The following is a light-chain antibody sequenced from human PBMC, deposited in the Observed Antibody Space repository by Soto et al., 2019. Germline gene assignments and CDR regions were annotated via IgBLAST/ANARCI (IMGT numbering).Light chain of an antibody. V-gene: IGLV2-14*01. CDR2: EVS. Sequence: QSVLTQPASVSGSPGQSITISCTGTSSDVGGYNYVSWYQQHPGKAPKLMIYEVSNRPSGVSNRFSGSKSGYTASLTISGLHAEVEADYYCSSYTSSSHLLVFGGGTKLTVL. J-gene: IGLJ2*01. CDR1: SSDVGGYNY. CDR3: SSYTSSSHLLV.